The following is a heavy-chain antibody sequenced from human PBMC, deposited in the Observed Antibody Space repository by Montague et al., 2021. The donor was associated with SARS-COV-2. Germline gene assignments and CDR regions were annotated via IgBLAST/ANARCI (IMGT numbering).Heavy chain of an antibody. V-gene: IGHV4-59*01. J-gene: IGHJ4*02. CDR3: ARRGTGNYEILDY. CDR1: GGSMSRYY. Sequence: SETLSLTCTISGGSMSRYYWTWIRKLPGKELEWIGSIYDSGGARYNPSLKSRVSISVDASKNQFSLRVTSVTAADTAVYFCARRGTGNYEILDYWGQGILVTVSS. D-gene: IGHD3-3*01. CDR2: IYDSGGA.